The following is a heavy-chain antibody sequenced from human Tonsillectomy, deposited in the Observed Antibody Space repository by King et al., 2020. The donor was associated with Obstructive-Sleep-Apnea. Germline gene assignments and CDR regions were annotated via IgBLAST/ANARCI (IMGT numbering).Heavy chain of an antibody. D-gene: IGHD3-22*01. CDR3: ASGIVGGYYYQPLDY. V-gene: IGHV4-31*03. CDR2: IYYSGST. Sequence: QLQESGPGLVKPSQTLSLTCTVSGGSISSGGYYWSWIRQHPGKGLEWIGYIYYSGSTYYNPSLKSRVTISVDTSKNQFSLKLSSVTAADTAVYYYASGIVGGYYYQPLDYWGQGTLVTVSS. CDR1: GGSISSGGYY. J-gene: IGHJ4*02.